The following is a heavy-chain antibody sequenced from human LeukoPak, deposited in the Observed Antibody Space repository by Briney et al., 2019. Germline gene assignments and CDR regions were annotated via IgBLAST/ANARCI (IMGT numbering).Heavy chain of an antibody. CDR3: VGNGYYALDY. D-gene: IGHD2/OR15-2a*01. CDR2: IYHSGGT. J-gene: IGHJ4*02. CDR1: GDPINSIDW. Sequence: SETLSLTCAVSGDPINSIDWWSWVRQSPARGLEWIGEIYHSGGTNYNPSLKSRVTISVDKSKNHLSLKPTSVTAADTAVYFCVGNGYYALDYWGQGALVTVAS. V-gene: IGHV4-4*02.